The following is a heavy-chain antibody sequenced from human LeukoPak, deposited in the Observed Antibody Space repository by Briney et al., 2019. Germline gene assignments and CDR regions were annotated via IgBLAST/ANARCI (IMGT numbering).Heavy chain of an antibody. Sequence: XVKVSCKASGYTFTSYAMHWVRQAPGQRLEWMGWINAGNGNTKYSQKFQGRVTITRDTSASTAYMELSSLRSEDTAVYYCARDGGSYPNDAFDIWGQGTMVTVSS. CDR1: GYTFTSYA. CDR2: INAGNGNT. D-gene: IGHD1-26*01. CDR3: ARDGGSYPNDAFDI. J-gene: IGHJ3*02. V-gene: IGHV1-3*01.